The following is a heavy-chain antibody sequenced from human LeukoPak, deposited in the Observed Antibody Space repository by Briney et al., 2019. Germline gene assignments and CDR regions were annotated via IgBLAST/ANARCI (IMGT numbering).Heavy chain of an antibody. CDR2: IYPDDSNA. J-gene: IGHJ5*02. CDR3: ARLEEDLTLGVAGYWFVP. Sequence: PGESLKISCKGSGYSFTTHWIGWVRKMPGKGLEWKGIIYPDDSNARYSPSFQGQVTLSADKSINTAYLQWSSLRASDTAIYYCARLEEDLTLGVAGYWFVPWGQGTLVTVSS. D-gene: IGHD3-16*01. V-gene: IGHV5-51*01. CDR1: GYSFTTHW.